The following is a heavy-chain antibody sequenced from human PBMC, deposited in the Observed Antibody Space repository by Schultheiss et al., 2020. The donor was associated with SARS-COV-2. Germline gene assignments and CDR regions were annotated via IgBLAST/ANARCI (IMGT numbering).Heavy chain of an antibody. CDR1: GFTFSSYG. CDR3: ALKKSPYSSSWYIRDDAFDI. V-gene: IGHV3-33*01. CDR2: IWYDGSNK. D-gene: IGHD6-13*01. Sequence: GGSLRLSCAASGFTFSSYGMHWVRQAPGKGLEWVAVIWYDGSNKYYADSVKGRFTISRDNSKNTLYLQMNSLRAEDTAVYYCALKKSPYSSSWYIRDDAFDIWGQGTMVTVS. J-gene: IGHJ3*02.